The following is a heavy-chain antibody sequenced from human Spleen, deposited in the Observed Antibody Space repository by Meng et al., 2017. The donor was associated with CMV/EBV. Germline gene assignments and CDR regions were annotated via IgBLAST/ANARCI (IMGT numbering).Heavy chain of an antibody. CDR2: ISSSSTYI. CDR3: ARTYSTYNFAMDV. V-gene: IGHV3-21*01. CDR1: GFTASTYA. D-gene: IGHD5-24*01. Sequence: GGSLRLSCEASGFTASTYAMNWVRQAPGKGLEWVSSISSSSTYIYYADSVRGRFSISRDNAKNSLYLQMNSLRAEDTAVYYCARTYSTYNFAMDVWGRGTTVTVSS. J-gene: IGHJ6*02.